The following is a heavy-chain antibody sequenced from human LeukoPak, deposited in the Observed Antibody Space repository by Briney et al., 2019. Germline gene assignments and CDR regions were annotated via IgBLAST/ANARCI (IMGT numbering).Heavy chain of an antibody. V-gene: IGHV3-9*01. CDR1: GFTFDDYA. J-gene: IGHJ4*02. CDR3: AKDGSSGWSGGYFDY. Sequence: GGSLRLSCAASGFTFDDYAMHWVRQAPGKGLEWVSGISWNSGSIGYADSVKGRFTISRDNAKNSLYLQMNSLRAEDTALYYCAKDGSSGWSGGYFDYWGQGTLVTVSS. D-gene: IGHD6-19*01. CDR2: ISWNSGSI.